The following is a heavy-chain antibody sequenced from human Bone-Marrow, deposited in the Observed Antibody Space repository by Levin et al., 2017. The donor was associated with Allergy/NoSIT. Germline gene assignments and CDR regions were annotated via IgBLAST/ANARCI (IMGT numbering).Heavy chain of an antibody. D-gene: IGHD2-2*01. Sequence: SVKVSCKASGGTFSSYAISWVRQAPGQGLEWMGGIIPIFGTANYAQKFQGRVTITADKSTSTAYMELSSLRSEDTAVYYCARVGVVPAAMSPRPLYYYDYYMDVWGKGTTVTVSS. J-gene: IGHJ6*03. V-gene: IGHV1-69*06. CDR2: IIPIFGTA. CDR3: ARVGVVPAAMSPRPLYYYDYYMDV. CDR1: GGTFSSYA.